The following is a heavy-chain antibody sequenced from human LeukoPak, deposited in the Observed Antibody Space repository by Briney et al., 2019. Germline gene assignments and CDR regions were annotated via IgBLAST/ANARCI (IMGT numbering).Heavy chain of an antibody. CDR1: GLTVSSNY. D-gene: IGHD2-2*01. Sequence: PGGSLRLSCAASGLTVSSNYMSWVRRAPGMGLEWFSIIYSDGTTYYVDSVKGRFTISRDRSKNTLYLQMNSLRAEDTAVYYCARWFCSSSSCYYDHWGQGILVTVSS. CDR3: ARWFCSSSSCYYDH. V-gene: IGHV3-53*01. CDR2: IYSDGTT. J-gene: IGHJ4*02.